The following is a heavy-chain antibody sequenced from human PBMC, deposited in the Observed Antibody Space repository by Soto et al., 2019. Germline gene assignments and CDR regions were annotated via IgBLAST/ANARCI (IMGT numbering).Heavy chain of an antibody. CDR1: GCYISSYY. CDR2: IYYSGST. CDR3: ARALRGDY. D-gene: IGHD3-10*01. J-gene: IGHJ4*02. V-gene: IGHV4-59*01. Sequence: SETLSLTYPVSGCYISSYYWSWIRPPAGKGLEWIGHIYYSGSTNYNPSLKSRVTISVDTSKNQFSLKLNSVTAADTAVYYCARALRGDYWGQGTLVTVSS.